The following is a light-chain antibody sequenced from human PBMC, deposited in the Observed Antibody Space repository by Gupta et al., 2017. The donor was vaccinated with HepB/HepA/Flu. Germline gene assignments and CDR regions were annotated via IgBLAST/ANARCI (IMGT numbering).Light chain of an antibody. J-gene: IGKJ4*01. V-gene: IGKV1-9*01. CDR1: QEISSY. CDR2: GAY. CDR3: LQLISYPLT. Sequence: DIMLHQAPSLLSASVGDRVSLPCRASQEISSYLAWYRQKPGKSPNLLIYGAYTLQSWVPPRFSGSGSGTEFTLNISSVQPEDLATYYCLQLISYPLTFGGGTKVEIK.